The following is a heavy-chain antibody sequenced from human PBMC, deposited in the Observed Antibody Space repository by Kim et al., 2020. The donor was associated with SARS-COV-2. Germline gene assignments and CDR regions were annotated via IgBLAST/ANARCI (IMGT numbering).Heavy chain of an antibody. CDR1: GGSISSGGYY. J-gene: IGHJ4*02. D-gene: IGHD5-12*01. CDR2: IYYSGST. V-gene: IGHV4-31*03. Sequence: SETLSLTCTVSGGSISSGGYYWSWLRQHPGKGLEWIGYIYYSGSTYYNPSLKSRVTISVDTSKNQFSLKLSSVTAADTAVYYCASTPIVATIFRMRPSPNYFDYGGQGTLVTVSS. CDR3: ASTPIVATIFRMRPSPNYFDY.